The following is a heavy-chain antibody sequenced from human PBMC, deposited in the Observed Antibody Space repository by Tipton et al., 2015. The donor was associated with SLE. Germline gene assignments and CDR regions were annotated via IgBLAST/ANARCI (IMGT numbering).Heavy chain of an antibody. CDR2: SYSSGDR. V-gene: IGHV4-4*07. D-gene: IGHD4-17*01. Sequence: LRLSCTVSGGSIRFDYWSWIRQSAGRGLEWIGRSYSSGDRDYNPSLRSRVTMSIDASQNRVSLRLKSVSAADTAVYYCARGSDGEYVRYFDVWGPGTLVTVSS. CDR1: GGSIRFDY. J-gene: IGHJ2*01. CDR3: ARGSDGEYVRYFDV.